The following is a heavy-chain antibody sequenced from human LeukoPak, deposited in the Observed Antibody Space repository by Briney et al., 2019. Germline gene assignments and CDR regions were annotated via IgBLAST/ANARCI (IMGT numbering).Heavy chain of an antibody. CDR2: INPNSGGT. CDR3: ARGRFWSGYYHFDY. J-gene: IGHJ4*02. V-gene: IGHV1-2*02. CDR1: GYTFTGYY. Sequence: ASVKVSCKASGYTFTGYYMHWVRQAPGQGLEWMGWINPNSGGTNYAQKFQGRVTITRDTSASTAYMELSSLRSEDMAVYYCARGRFWSGYYHFDYWGQGTLVTVSS. D-gene: IGHD3-3*01.